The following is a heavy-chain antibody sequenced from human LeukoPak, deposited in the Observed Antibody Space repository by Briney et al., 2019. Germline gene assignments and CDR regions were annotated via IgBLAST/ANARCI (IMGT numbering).Heavy chain of an antibody. D-gene: IGHD3-9*01. J-gene: IGHJ4*02. V-gene: IGHV4-59*01. Sequence: PSETLSLTCTVSGGSISSYYWSWIRQPPGKGLEWIGYIYYTRSIHYNPSLKSRVTISVDTSKNQFSLKLSSVTAADTAVYCCARVRYSDVLTGYYGDGYFDYWGQGTLVTVSS. CDR3: ARVRYSDVLTGYYGDGYFDY. CDR2: IYYTRSI. CDR1: GGSISSYY.